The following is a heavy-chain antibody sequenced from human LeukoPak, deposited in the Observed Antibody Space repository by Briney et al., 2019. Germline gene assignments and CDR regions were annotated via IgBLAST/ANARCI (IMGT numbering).Heavy chain of an antibody. CDR3: ASIAAAARGSYNWFDP. CDR2: ISGSGGST. CDR1: VFTFSNYA. Sequence: GGSLRLSCAASVFTFSNYAMTWVRQAPGKGLEWVSAISGSGGSTYYADSVKGRFTIYRDNSKNTLYLQMNSLRAEYTAVYYCASIAAAARGSYNWFDPWGQGTLVTVSS. V-gene: IGHV3-23*01. J-gene: IGHJ5*02. D-gene: IGHD6-13*01.